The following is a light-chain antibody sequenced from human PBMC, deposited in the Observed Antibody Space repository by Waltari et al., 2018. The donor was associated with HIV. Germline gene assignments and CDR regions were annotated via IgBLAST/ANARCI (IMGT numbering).Light chain of an antibody. Sequence: EIVLTQSPATLFLSPGDRATLTCRASQSVGSYLAWYQQKPGQAPRLLIYDASSRATGMPARFSGSGSGTDFTLTISSLQPEDFAVYYCQQRSNWPPLTFGGGTKVGIK. J-gene: IGKJ4*01. CDR2: DAS. CDR1: QSVGSY. CDR3: QQRSNWPPLT. V-gene: IGKV3-11*01.